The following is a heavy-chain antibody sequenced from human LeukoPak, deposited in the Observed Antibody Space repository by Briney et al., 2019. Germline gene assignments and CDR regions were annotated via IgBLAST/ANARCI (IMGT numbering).Heavy chain of an antibody. CDR3: VRDWGDYGDY. CDR2: IKQDGSER. Sequence: PGGSLRLSCAASGFTFSSYWMTWVRQAPGKGLQWVADIKQDGSERYYVDSVKGRFTISRDNAKNSLYLQMNSLRAEDTAVYYCVRDWGDYGDYWGQGTLVTVSS. V-gene: IGHV3-7*01. CDR1: GFTFSSYW. D-gene: IGHD4/OR15-4a*01. J-gene: IGHJ4*02.